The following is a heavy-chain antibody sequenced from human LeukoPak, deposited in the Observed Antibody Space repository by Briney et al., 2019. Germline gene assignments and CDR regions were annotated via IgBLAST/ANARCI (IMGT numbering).Heavy chain of an antibody. V-gene: IGHV3-53*01. CDR2: IYSGGST. CDR1: GFTVSSTY. Sequence: TGGSLRLSCAASGFTVSSTYMSWVRRAPGKGLEWVSVIYSGGSTYYADSVKARFTISRDNSNNTQYLQMNRLKAQETAVHDCARGDFWSGYSLYWGQGTLVTVSS. CDR3: ARGDFWSGYSLY. J-gene: IGHJ4*02. D-gene: IGHD3-3*01.